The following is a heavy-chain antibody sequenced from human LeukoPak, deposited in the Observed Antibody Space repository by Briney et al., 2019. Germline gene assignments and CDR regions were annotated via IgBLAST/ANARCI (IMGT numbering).Heavy chain of an antibody. CDR1: GYTFTSYD. J-gene: IGHJ4*02. V-gene: IGHV1-69*04. D-gene: IGHD6-19*01. Sequence: ASVKVSCKASGYTFTSYDINWVRQATGQGLEWMGRIIPTLGIANYAQKFQGRVTITADKSTSTAYMELSSLRSEDTAVYYCARDSSGWYQFWGQGTLVTVSS. CDR2: IIPTLGIA. CDR3: ARDSSGWYQF.